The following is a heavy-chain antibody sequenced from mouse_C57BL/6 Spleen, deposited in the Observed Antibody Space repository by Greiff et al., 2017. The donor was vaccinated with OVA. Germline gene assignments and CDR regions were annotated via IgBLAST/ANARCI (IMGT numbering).Heavy chain of an antibody. Sequence: QVQLQQPGAELVMPGASVKLSCKASGYTFTSYWMHWVKQRPGQGLEWIGEIDPSDSYTNYNQKFKGKSTLTVDKSSSTAYMQLSSLTSEDSAVYYCARGYDYPLYAMDYWGQGTSVTVSS. CDR2: IDPSDSYT. D-gene: IGHD2-4*01. CDR3: ARGYDYPLYAMDY. V-gene: IGHV1-69*01. CDR1: GYTFTSYW. J-gene: IGHJ4*01.